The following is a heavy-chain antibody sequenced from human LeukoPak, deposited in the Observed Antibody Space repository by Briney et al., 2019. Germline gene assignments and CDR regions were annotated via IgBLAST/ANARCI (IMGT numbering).Heavy chain of an antibody. CDR1: GESLSGYY. Sequence: SSETLSLTCAVYGESLSGYYWSCIRQPPGKGLEWIGEINHSGSTNYNPSLKSRVTISLDTSKNHFSLKLSSVTAADTAVYYCARTWLVRGWFDPWGQGTLVTVSS. D-gene: IGHD6-19*01. J-gene: IGHJ5*02. V-gene: IGHV4-34*01. CDR2: INHSGST. CDR3: ARTWLVRGWFDP.